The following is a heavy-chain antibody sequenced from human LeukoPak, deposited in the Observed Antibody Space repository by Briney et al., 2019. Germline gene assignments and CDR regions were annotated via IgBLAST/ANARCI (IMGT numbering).Heavy chain of an antibody. CDR2: ISSSSSYI. V-gene: IGHV3-21*04. J-gene: IGHJ6*02. D-gene: IGHD6-19*01. CDR3: ARDRDYGVAVAGTAYYYGMDV. CDR1: GFTFSSYS. Sequence: GGSLRLSCAASGFTFSSYSMNWVRQAPGKGLEWVSSISSSSSYIYYADSVKGRFTISRDNAKNSLYLQMNSLRAEDTAVYYCARDRDYGVAVAGTAYYYGMDVWGQGTTVTVSS.